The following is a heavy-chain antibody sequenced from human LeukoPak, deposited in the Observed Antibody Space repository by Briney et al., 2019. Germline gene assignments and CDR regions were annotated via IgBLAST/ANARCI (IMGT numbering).Heavy chain of an antibody. D-gene: IGHD3-3*01. CDR1: GGTFSSYA. J-gene: IGHJ5*02. Sequence: GASVKVSCKASGGTFSSYAISWVRQAPGQGLEWMGGIIPIFGTANYAQKFRGRVTITADESTSTAYMELSSLRSEDTAVYYCAVTIFGVVRWFDPWGQGTLVTVS. CDR3: AVTIFGVVRWFDP. CDR2: IIPIFGTA. V-gene: IGHV1-69*13.